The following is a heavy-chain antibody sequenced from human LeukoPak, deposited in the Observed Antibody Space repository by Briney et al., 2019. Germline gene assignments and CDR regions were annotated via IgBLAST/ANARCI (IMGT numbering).Heavy chain of an antibody. Sequence: PGGSLRLSCAASGFTFSSYGMSWVRQAPGKGLEWVSAICGSGGRTYYADSVKGRFTLSRDNSKNTRYLQKYRVRAEDTPLYFCAKDPRSKLAVAGRGDWGQGTLVTVSS. V-gene: IGHV3-23*01. D-gene: IGHD6-19*01. CDR3: AKDPRSKLAVAGRGD. CDR2: ICGSGGRT. J-gene: IGHJ4*02. CDR1: GFTFSSYG.